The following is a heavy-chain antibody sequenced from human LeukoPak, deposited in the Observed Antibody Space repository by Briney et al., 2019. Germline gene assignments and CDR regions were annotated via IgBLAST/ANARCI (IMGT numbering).Heavy chain of an antibody. V-gene: IGHV3-48*01. Sequence: PGGSLKLSCTASGFILRSYNMHWVRQVPGQGLEWVSYIDLRCRIIHYGDSVKGRFTISRNNGMNSLSLQMDSLRVEDTAVYYCVRGFYGSYGCVHLWGKGTLVSVSS. CDR3: VRGFYGSYGCVHL. CDR1: GFILRSYN. D-gene: IGHD2-15*01. J-gene: IGHJ4*02. CDR2: IDLRCRII.